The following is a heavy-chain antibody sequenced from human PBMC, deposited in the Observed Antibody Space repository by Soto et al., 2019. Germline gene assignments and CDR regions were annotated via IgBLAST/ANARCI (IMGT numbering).Heavy chain of an antibody. V-gene: IGHV4-31*03. CDR2: IYYSGST. D-gene: IGHD2-2*01. CDR3: ARANIVVVPAAINWFDP. J-gene: IGHJ5*02. Sequence: SETLSLTCTVSGGSMSSGGYYWSWIRQHPGKGLEWIGYIYYSGSTYYNPSLKSRVTISVDTSKNQFSLKLSSVTAADTAVYYCARANIVVVPAAINWFDPWGQGTLVTVSS. CDR1: GGSMSSGGYY.